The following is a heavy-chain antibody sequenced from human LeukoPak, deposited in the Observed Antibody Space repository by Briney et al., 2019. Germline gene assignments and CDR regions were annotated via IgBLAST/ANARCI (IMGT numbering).Heavy chain of an antibody. CDR1: GYTFTSYG. CDR2: ISAYNGNT. V-gene: IGHV1-18*01. Sequence: GASVKVSCKASGYTFTSYGISWVRQARGQGLEWMGWISAYNGNTNYAQKLQGRVTMTTDTSTSTAYMELRSLRSDDTAVHYCARDRLRSRARYFDYWGQGTLVTVSS. CDR3: ARDRLRSRARYFDY. D-gene: IGHD3-10*01. J-gene: IGHJ4*02.